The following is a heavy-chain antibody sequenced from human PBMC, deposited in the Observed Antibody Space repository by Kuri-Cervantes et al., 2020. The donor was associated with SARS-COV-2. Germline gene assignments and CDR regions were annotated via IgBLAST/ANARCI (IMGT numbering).Heavy chain of an antibody. CDR3: ARDIPKITLILIAIFKDSYAMDV. V-gene: IGHV3-64*01. Sequence: GGSLRLSCAASGFTFSSYAMHWVRQAPGKGLEYVSAISSNGGSTYYANSVKGRFTISRDNSKNTLYLQMGSLRAEDMAVYYCARDIPKITLILIAIFKDSYAMDVWGQGTTVTVSS. CDR2: ISSNGGST. J-gene: IGHJ6*02. D-gene: IGHD3-22*01. CDR1: GFTFSSYA.